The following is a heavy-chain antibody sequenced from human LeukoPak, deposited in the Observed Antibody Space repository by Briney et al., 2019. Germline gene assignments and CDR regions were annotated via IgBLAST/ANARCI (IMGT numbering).Heavy chain of an antibody. D-gene: IGHD2-15*01. J-gene: IGHJ4*02. V-gene: IGHV4-59*01. CDR1: GGSISSYY. CDR2: IYYSGST. Sequence: PSETLSLACTVSGGSISSYYWSWIRQPPGKGLEWIGYIYYSGSTNYNPSLKSRVTISVDTSKNQFSLKLSSVTAADTAVYYCARVGYWPGAYYFDYWGQGTLVTVSS. CDR3: ARVGYWPGAYYFDY.